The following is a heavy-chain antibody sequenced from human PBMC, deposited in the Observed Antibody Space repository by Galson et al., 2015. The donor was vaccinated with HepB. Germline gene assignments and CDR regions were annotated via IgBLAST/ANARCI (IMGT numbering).Heavy chain of an antibody. Sequence: SLRLSCAASGFTFSSYAMHWVRQVPGKGLEWVAVISYDGSNKYYADSVKGRFTISRDNSKNTLYLQMNSLRAEDTAVYYCARLGPNHGGFDYWGQGTLVTVSS. D-gene: IGHD4-23*01. J-gene: IGHJ4*02. CDR1: GFTFSSYA. V-gene: IGHV3-30*14. CDR2: ISYDGSNK. CDR3: ARLGPNHGGFDY.